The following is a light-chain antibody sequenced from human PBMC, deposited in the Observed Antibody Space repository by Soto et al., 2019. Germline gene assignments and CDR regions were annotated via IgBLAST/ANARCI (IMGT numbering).Light chain of an antibody. V-gene: IGLV2-14*01. CDR1: SSDVGGYSY. CDR3: ASYTTSSTYV. J-gene: IGLJ1*01. CDR2: DVS. Sequence: QSVLTQPASVSGSPGQSIAISCTGTSSDVGGYSYVSWYQQQPGKAPKLVISDVSNRPSGVSDRFSGSKSGNTASLTIYGLQTEDDADYYCASYTTSSTYVFGTGTKLTVL.